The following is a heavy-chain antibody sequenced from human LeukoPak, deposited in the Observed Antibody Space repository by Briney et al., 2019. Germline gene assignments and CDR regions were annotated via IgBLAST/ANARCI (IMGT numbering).Heavy chain of an antibody. Sequence: TASETLSLTCAVSGDSISRSYWWSWVRQPPEKGLEWIGEISHRESTNYNPSLKSRVTISVDTSKNQLSLKLSSVTAADTAVYYCAESNYGFYYYGMDVWGQGTTVTVSS. CDR2: ISHREST. D-gene: IGHD4-11*01. J-gene: IGHJ6*02. CDR1: GDSISRSYW. V-gene: IGHV4-4*02. CDR3: AESNYGFYYYGMDV.